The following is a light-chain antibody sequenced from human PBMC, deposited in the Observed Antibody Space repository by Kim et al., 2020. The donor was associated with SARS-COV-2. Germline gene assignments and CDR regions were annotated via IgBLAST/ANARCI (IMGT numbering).Light chain of an antibody. CDR1: HDVRDW. CDR2: AAS. CDR3: QQSNTSPWT. V-gene: IGKV1-12*01. J-gene: IGKJ1*01. Sequence: ASVGDRVTITCRASHDVRDWLAWYQHKPGKAPKLLIYAASTLRSGVPPRFTGGGSGTQFTLTINDLQPDDFAAYFCQQSNTSPWTFGPGTRVEIK.